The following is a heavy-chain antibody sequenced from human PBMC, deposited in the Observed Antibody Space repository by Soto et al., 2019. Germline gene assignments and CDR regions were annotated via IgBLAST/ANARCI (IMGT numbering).Heavy chain of an antibody. V-gene: IGHV3-30*18. D-gene: IGHD3-10*01. J-gene: IGHJ6*03. CDR3: AKDSGYYYYMDV. CDR1: GFTFSSYG. Sequence: GGSLRLSCAASGFTFSSYGMHWVRQAPGKGLEWVAVISYDGSNKYYADSVKGRFTISRDNSKNTLYLQMNSLRAEDTAVYYCAKDSGYYYYMDVWGKGTTVTVSS. CDR2: ISYDGSNK.